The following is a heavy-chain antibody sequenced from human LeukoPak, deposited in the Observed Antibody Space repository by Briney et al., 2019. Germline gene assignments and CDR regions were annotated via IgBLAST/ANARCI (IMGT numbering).Heavy chain of an antibody. CDR3: ARPVVTAIQTQPWYFDL. J-gene: IGHJ2*01. V-gene: IGHV5-51*01. Sequence: GESLKISCKGSGYSFTSYWISWVRQMPGKGLEWMGIIYPGDSDTRYSPSFQGQVTISADKSISTAYLQWSSLKASDTAMYYCARPVVTAIQTQPWYFDLWGRGTLVTVSS. CDR2: IYPGDSDT. CDR1: GYSFTSYW. D-gene: IGHD2-21*02.